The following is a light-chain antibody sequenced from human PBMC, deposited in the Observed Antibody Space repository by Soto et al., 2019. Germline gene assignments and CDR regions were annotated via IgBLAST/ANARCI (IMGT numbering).Light chain of an antibody. Sequence: EIVMTQSPATLSVSPGERATLSCRASQSVSSNLAWYQQKPGQVTRLLIYGASTRATGVPARFSGSGSGTEFTLTISSLQSEDFAVYRCHQYNNLLYTFGQGTKLEIK. CDR1: QSVSSN. J-gene: IGKJ2*01. V-gene: IGKV3-15*01. CDR2: GAS. CDR3: HQYNNLLYT.